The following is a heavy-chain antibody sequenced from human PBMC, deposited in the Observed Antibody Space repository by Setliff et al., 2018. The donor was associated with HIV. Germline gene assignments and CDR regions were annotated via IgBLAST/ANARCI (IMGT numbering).Heavy chain of an antibody. J-gene: IGHJ4*02. CDR1: GFTFSSYG. CDR3: ARDYKVTPQFDY. V-gene: IGHV3-33*01. D-gene: IGHD5-18*01. Sequence: GGSLRLSCAASGFTFSSYGMHWVRQAPGRGLQWVANIWFDGSNTAYTDSVKGRFTISRDNAKNSLYLQMNSLRAEDTAVYYCARDYKVTPQFDYWGQGTLVTVSS. CDR2: IWFDGSNT.